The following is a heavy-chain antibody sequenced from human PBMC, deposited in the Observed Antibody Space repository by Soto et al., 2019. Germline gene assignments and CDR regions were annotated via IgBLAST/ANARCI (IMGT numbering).Heavy chain of an antibody. J-gene: IGHJ4*02. V-gene: IGHV5-51*01. Sequence: GESLKISCKSSGHIFSNYWIGWVRQMPGKGLEWMGIIYPGDSDTRYSPSFQGQVTITVDKSINTAYLQWSRLKASDTAIYYCARQRLWGTSGYYYFENWGQGTLVTVPS. CDR2: IYPGDSDT. CDR3: ARQRLWGTSGYYYFEN. CDR1: GHIFSNYW. D-gene: IGHD3-22*01.